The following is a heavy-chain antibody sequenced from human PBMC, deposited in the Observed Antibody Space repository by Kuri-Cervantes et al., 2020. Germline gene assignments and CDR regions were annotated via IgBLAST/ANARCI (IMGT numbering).Heavy chain of an antibody. V-gene: IGHV1-18*01. Sequence: ASVKVSCKASGYTFTSYGISWVRQAPGQGLEWMGWISAYNGDTNYAQKFQGRVTITADKSTSTAYMELSSLRSEDTAVYYCARGGGHSNYNWFDPWGQGTLVTVSS. CDR2: ISAYNGDT. D-gene: IGHD4-11*01. J-gene: IGHJ5*02. CDR3: ARGGGHSNYNWFDP. CDR1: GYTFTSYG.